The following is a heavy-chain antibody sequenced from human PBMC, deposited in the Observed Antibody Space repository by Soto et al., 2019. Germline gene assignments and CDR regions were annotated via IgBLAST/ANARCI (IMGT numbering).Heavy chain of an antibody. Sequence: QAQLEQSGGEVKKPGSSVKVSCKASRVAFSKFIVTWVRQAPGLGLEWVGGIIPIFGTANYAQKFQGRVTINADGSTSTSYMEGNNLRSEDKAVYYCAKVRYSSPMGYCYGMDVWGQGTTVTVSS. CDR3: AKVRYSSPMGYCYGMDV. CDR2: IIPIFGTA. D-gene: IGHD6-19*01. CDR1: RVAFSKFI. V-gene: IGHV1-69*01. J-gene: IGHJ6*02.